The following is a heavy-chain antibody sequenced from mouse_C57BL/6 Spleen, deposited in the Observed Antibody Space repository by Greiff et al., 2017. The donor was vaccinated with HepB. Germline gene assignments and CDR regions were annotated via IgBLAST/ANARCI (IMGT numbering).Heavy chain of an antibody. CDR1: GYTFTSYW. D-gene: IGHD1-1*01. V-gene: IGHV1-61*01. J-gene: IGHJ4*01. CDR2: IYPSDSET. Sequence: QVQLQQPGAELVRPGSSVKLSCKASGYTFTSYWMDWVKQRPGQGLEWIGNIYPSDSETHYNQKFKDKATLTVDKSSSTAYMQLSSLTSEDSAVYYCARRHYGSSPYYAMDNRGERTSVTASS. CDR3: ARRHYGSSPYYAMDN.